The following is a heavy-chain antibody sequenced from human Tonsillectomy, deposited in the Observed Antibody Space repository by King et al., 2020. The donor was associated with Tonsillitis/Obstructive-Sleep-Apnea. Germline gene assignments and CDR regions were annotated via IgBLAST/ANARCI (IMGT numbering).Heavy chain of an antibody. CDR3: SRDMAQWCRLVDH. J-gene: IGHJ5*02. V-gene: IGHV3-30*01. D-gene: IGHD2-21*02. CDR1: GFTFNSYT. CDR2: ISHDGADT. Sequence: VQLVESGGGVVLPGRSLRLSCAASGFTFNSYTMHWVRQAPGKGLEWVAIISHDGADTSYADSVRGRVTISRDNSNNTMYLQMDRLRAEDTALYYCSRDMAQWCRLVDHWGQGTLVPGSP.